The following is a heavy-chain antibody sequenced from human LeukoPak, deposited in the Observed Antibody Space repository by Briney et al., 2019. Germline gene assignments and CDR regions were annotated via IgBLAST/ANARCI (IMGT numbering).Heavy chain of an antibody. D-gene: IGHD2-2*01. CDR3: AKDSCSTNCLGSGMDV. CDR1: GFTFSSYA. Sequence: GGSLRLSCAASGFTFSSYAMSWVRQAPGKGLEWASSINGGGTYTYYADSVKGRLTISRDNSKNILYLQMRSLRVDDTAIYYCAKDSCSTNCLGSGMDVWGQGTTVTVSS. CDR2: INGGGTYT. V-gene: IGHV3-23*01. J-gene: IGHJ6*02.